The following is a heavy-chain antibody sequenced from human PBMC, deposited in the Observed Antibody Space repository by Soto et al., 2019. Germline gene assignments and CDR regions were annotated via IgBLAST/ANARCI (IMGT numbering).Heavy chain of an antibody. CDR1: GFTFASYA. Sequence: EVQLLESGGGLEHPGGSLRLSCVASGFTFASYALSWVRQSPGKGLEWVSAITISGDVTMYADSVNGRFTISRDPSRNTLYLQMNSLRADDTAVYYCAKGGWPTDFDLWGRGTLVTVSS. J-gene: IGHJ2*01. D-gene: IGHD6-19*01. CDR3: AKGGWPTDFDL. V-gene: IGHV3-23*01. CDR2: ITISGDVT.